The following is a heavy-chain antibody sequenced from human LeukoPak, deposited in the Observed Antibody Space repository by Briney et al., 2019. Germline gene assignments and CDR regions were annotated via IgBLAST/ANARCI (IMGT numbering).Heavy chain of an antibody. V-gene: IGHV1-69*13. CDR3: ARSFVTASTDAFDI. Sequence: ASVKVSCKASGGTFSSYAISWVRQAPGHGLEWMGGIIPIFGTANYAQKFQGRVTITADESTSTAYMELSSLRSEDTAVYYCARSFVTASTDAFDIWGQGTMVTVSS. D-gene: IGHD5-18*01. J-gene: IGHJ3*02. CDR2: IIPIFGTA. CDR1: GGTFSSYA.